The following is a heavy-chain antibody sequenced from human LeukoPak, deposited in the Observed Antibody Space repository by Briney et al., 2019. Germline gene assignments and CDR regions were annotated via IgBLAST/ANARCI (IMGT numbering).Heavy chain of an antibody. J-gene: IGHJ4*02. CDR2: ISGSGGST. CDR3: AKVGDYDILTGYSYYFDY. CDR1: GFTFSSYA. V-gene: IGHV3-23*01. Sequence: PGGSLRLSCAASGFTFSSYAMSWVRQAPGKGLEWVSAISGSGGSTYYADSVKGRFTISGDNSKNTLYLQMNSLRAEDTAVYYCAKVGDYDILTGYSYYFDYWGQGTLVTVSS. D-gene: IGHD3-9*01.